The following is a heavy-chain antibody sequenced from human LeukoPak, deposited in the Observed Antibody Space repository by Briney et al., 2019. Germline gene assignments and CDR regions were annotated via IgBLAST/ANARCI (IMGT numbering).Heavy chain of an antibody. J-gene: IGHJ5*02. D-gene: IGHD4-17*01. CDR2: IYYSGST. V-gene: IGHV4-61*08. CDR1: SGSISSGDYY. CDR3: ARDLSQYGDYVGPVVNWFDP. Sequence: PSQTLSLTCTVSSGSISSGDYYSSWIRQPPGKGLEWIGYIYYSGSTNYNPSLKSRVTISVDTSKNQFSLKLSSVTAADTAVYYCARDLSQYGDYVGPVVNWFDPWGQGTLVTVSS.